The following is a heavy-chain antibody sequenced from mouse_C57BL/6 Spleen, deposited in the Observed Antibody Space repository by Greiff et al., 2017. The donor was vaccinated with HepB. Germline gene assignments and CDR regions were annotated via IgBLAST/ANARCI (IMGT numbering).Heavy chain of an antibody. CDR3: AREGIVLLKGYFDV. CDR2: INPGSGGT. V-gene: IGHV1-54*01. Sequence: QVQLQQSGAELVRSGTSVKVSCKASGYAFTNYLIEWVKQRPGQGLEWIGVINPGSGGTNYNEKFKGKATLTADKSSSTAYMQLSSLTSEDSAVYFCAREGIVLLKGYFDVWGTGTTVTVSS. CDR1: GYAFTNYL. D-gene: IGHD1-3*01. J-gene: IGHJ1*03.